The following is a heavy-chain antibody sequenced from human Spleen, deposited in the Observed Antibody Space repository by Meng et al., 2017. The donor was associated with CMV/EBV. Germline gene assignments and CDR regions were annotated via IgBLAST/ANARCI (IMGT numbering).Heavy chain of an antibody. Sequence: QVQLQESGPGLVKPSQTLSLTCTVSGGSISSGTYSWGWIRQLPGKGLEWIAYIHYSGSTYYNPSLKSRVTISVDTSKNQFSLKLSSVTAADTAVYYCAREYSSSSFDYWGQGTLVTVSS. CDR1: GGSISSGTYS. CDR3: AREYSSSSFDY. J-gene: IGHJ4*02. V-gene: IGHV4-31*03. D-gene: IGHD6-6*01. CDR2: IHYSGST.